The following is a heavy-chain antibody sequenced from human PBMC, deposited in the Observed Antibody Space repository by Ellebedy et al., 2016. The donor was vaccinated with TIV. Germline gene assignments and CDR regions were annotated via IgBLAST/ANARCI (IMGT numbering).Heavy chain of an antibody. J-gene: IGHJ6*02. CDR2: IIPIFGTA. CDR3: ARDSNSSGWGGYYGMDV. CDR1: GGTFSSYA. Sequence: SVKVSCXASGGTFSSYAISWVRQAPGQGLEWMGGIIPIFGTANYAQKFQGRVTITADESTSTAYMELSSLRSEDTAVYYCARDSNSSGWGGYYGMDVWGQGTTVTVSS. D-gene: IGHD6-19*01. V-gene: IGHV1-69*13.